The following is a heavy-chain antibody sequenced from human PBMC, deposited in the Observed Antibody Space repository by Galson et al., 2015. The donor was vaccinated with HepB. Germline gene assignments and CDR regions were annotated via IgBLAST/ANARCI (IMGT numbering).Heavy chain of an antibody. J-gene: IGHJ6*02. CDR1: GYTFTSHD. Sequence: SVKVSCKASGYTFTSHDIIWVRQATGQGLEWMGWMNPNSGNTGYAEKFKGRATMTRDTSKSTAYMELSSLTSEDTAVYYCARGPRDDYVWGSYRYRGDVWGQGTTVTVSS. V-gene: IGHV1-8*01. CDR2: MNPNSGNT. CDR3: ARGPRDDYVWGSYRYRGDV. D-gene: IGHD3-16*02.